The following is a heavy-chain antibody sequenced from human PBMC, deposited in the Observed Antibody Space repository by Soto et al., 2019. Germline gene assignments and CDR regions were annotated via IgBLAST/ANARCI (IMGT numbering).Heavy chain of an antibody. CDR2: ISSSGSTI. CDR3: ARDQVDTAMVSDFDY. CDR1: GFTFSSYE. D-gene: IGHD5-18*01. V-gene: IGHV3-48*03. J-gene: IGHJ4*02. Sequence: RLSCAASGFTFSSYEMNWVRQAPGKGLEWVSYISSSGSTIYYADSVKGRFTISRDNAKNSLYLQMNSLRAEDTAVYYCARDQVDTAMVSDFDYWGQGTLVTVSS.